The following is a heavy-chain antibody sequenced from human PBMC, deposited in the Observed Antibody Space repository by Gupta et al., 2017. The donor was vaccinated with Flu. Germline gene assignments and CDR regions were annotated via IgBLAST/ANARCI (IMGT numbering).Heavy chain of an antibody. Sequence: EVQLVQSGAEVKKPGESLTISCKGSGYSFSTHWIGWVRQMSGKGLEWMGIIYPGDFDTQYGPSFQGQVTISVDKSISTAYLQWGSLQASDTAIYYCARATTGTSLPYHFDYWGQGTLVTVSS. V-gene: IGHV5-51*01. CDR1: GYSFSTHW. CDR3: ARATTGTSLPYHFDY. CDR2: IYPGDFDT. D-gene: IGHD1-7*01. J-gene: IGHJ4*02.